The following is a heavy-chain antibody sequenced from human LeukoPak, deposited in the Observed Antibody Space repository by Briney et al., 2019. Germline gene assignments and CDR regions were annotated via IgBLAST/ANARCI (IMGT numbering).Heavy chain of an antibody. CDR2: ISAYNGNT. CDR3: ARLAYDSVAFDI. V-gene: IGHV1-18*01. J-gene: IGHJ3*02. Sequence: MGWISAYNGNTNYAQKLQGRVTMTTDTSTSTAYMELRSLRSDDTAVYYCARLAYDSVAFDIWGQGTMVTVSS. D-gene: IGHD3-22*01.